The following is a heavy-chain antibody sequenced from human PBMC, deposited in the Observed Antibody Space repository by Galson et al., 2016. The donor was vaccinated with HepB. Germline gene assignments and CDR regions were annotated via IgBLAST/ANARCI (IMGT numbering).Heavy chain of an antibody. CDR1: GFTFRIYA. J-gene: IGHJ3*01. CDR2: VWSDESNK. Sequence: SLRLSCAGSGFTFRIYAVNWVRQAPGKGLEWVAVVWSDESNKVYAESVRGRFTVSRDNSKNTVFLQMDKLTAEDTAMYYCARDRDGGNPDEPFDVWGRGTIVTVSS. V-gene: IGHV3-33*01. CDR3: ARDRDGGNPDEPFDV. D-gene: IGHD4-23*01.